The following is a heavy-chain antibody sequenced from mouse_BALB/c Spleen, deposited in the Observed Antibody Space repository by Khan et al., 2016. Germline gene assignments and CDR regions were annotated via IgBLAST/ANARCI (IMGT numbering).Heavy chain of an antibody. CDR3: ARGRHFDN. V-gene: IGHV1-4*02. J-gene: IGHJ2*01. CDR2: FNPMSGYT. CDR1: GYTFTDYT. Sequence: QVQLQQSAAELARPGASVKMSCKASGYTFTDYTIHWVKQRPGQGLEWIGFFNPMSGYTEYNQKFNDKTILTADKSSTTAYMQLSSLTSEDSAVYYCARGRHFDNWGQGTTLTVSS.